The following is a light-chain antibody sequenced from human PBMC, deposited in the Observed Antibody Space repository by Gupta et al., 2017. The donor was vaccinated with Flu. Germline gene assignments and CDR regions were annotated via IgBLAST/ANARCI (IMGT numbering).Light chain of an antibody. CDR2: GAS. CDR1: QSVRSN. V-gene: IGKV3-15*01. CDR3: KKYNNWPRA. J-gene: IGKJ1*01. Sequence: IVMTHSAATPSVSPGESATLSCRASQSVRSNLGWFKQKPGQAPRLLISGASTRATGIPARFSGSGSGTEFTLTISSLQSEEFAVYYCKKYNNWPRAFGQGTKVEIK.